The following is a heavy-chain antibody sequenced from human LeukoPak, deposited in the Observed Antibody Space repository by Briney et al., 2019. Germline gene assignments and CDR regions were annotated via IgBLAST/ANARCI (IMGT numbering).Heavy chain of an antibody. CDR1: GYTFTSYD. D-gene: IGHD2-2*01. J-gene: IGHJ6*03. V-gene: IGHV1-8*01. Sequence: ASVKVSCKASGYTFTSYDINWVRQATGQGLEWMGWMNPNSGNTGYAQKFQGRVTMTRNTSISTAYMELSSLRSEDTAVYYCARDSQPHYCSSTSCPFYYYYYYMDVWGKGTTVTVSS. CDR3: ARDSQPHYCSSTSCPFYYYYYYMDV. CDR2: MNPNSGNT.